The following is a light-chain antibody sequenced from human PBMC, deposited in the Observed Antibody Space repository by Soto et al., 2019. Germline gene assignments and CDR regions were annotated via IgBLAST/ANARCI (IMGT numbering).Light chain of an antibody. CDR2: DAS. Sequence: AIQLTQSPSSLSASVGDRVPITCRASQDISSALAWYQQKPGKAPKLLMNDASSLESGVPSRFSGSGSGADFTLTISSLQPEDFATYYCQHFNNYPTFGQGTRLEIK. CDR1: QDISSA. J-gene: IGKJ5*01. CDR3: QHFNNYPT. V-gene: IGKV1D-13*01.